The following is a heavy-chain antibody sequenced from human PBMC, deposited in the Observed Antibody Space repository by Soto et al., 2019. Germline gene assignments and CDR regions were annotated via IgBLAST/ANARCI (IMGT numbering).Heavy chain of an antibody. V-gene: IGHV4-59*12. CDR1: GGSISSYY. Sequence: PSETLSLTCTVSGGSISSYYWSWIRQPPGKGLEWIGYIYYSGYTNYNPSLKSRVTISVDTSKNQFSLRLTSVTAADTAVYYCARVRDWFDPWGQGTLVTVSS. CDR3: ARVRDWFDP. J-gene: IGHJ5*02. CDR2: IYYSGYT. D-gene: IGHD3-3*01.